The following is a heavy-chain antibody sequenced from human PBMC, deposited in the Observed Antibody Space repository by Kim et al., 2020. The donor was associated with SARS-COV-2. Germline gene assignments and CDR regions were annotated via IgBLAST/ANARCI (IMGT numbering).Heavy chain of an antibody. CDR2: ISSSSSYT. J-gene: IGHJ3*02. CDR3: ARAGMVRGVIGAFDI. V-gene: IGHV3-11*06. Sequence: GGSLRLSCAASGFTFSDYYMSWIRQAPGKGLEWVSYISSSSSYTNYADSVKGRFTISRDNAKNSLYLQMNSLRAEDTAVYYCARAGMVRGVIGAFDIWGQGTMVTVSS. CDR1: GFTFSDYY. D-gene: IGHD3-10*01.